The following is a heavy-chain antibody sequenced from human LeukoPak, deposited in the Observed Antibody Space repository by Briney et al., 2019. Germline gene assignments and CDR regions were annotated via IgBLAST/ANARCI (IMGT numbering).Heavy chain of an antibody. Sequence: PSETLSLTCTVSDGSISSGDYYWSWIRQPPGKGLEWIGYIYYSGSTYYNPSLKSRVTISVDTSKNQFSLKLSSVTAADTAVYYCARVGVSSNWFDPWGQGTLVTVSS. V-gene: IGHV4-30-4*01. CDR2: IYYSGST. CDR3: ARVGVSSNWFDP. D-gene: IGHD3-3*01. J-gene: IGHJ5*02. CDR1: DGSISSGDYY.